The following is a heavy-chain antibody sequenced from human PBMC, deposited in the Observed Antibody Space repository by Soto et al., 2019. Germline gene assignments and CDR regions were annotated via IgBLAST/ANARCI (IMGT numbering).Heavy chain of an antibody. J-gene: IGHJ4*02. CDR2: IYHDGSNK. V-gene: IGHV3-33*01. D-gene: IGHD3-16*01. Sequence: QVQLVESGGGGVQPGRSLRLSCATSGFTFSSFVMHWVRQAPGKGLEWVAVIYHDGSNKYYADSVKGRFTIARDNSKSTLNLQMNSLRAEDKAVYYWASRVGAVDYWGQGTLVTVSS. CDR3: ASRVGAVDY. CDR1: GFTFSSFV.